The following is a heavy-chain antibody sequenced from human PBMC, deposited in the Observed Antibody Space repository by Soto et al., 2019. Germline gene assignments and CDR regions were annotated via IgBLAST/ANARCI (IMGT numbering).Heavy chain of an antibody. J-gene: IGHJ6*02. CDR2: IYYSGST. CDR3: ARDSENSDYYYGMDV. Sequence: SETLSLTCTVSGGSISSYYWSWIRQPPGKGLEWIGYIYYSGSTNYNPSLKGRVTISVDTSKNQFSLKLSSVTAADTAVYYCARDSENSDYYYGMDVWGQGTTVTVSS. CDR1: GGSISSYY. V-gene: IGHV4-59*01.